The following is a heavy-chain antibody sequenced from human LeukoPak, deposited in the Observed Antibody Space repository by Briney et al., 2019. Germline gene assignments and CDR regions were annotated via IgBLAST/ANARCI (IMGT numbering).Heavy chain of an antibody. V-gene: IGHV4-39*07. J-gene: IGHJ4*02. Sequence: SETLSLTCTVSGGSISSSSYYWGWIRQPPGKGLEWIGSIYYSGSTYYNPSLKSRVTISVDTSRNQFSLKLNSVTAADTAVYYCARGSDYGDFYFDYWGQGTLVTVSS. D-gene: IGHD4-17*01. CDR1: GGSISSSSYY. CDR2: IYYSGST. CDR3: ARGSDYGDFYFDY.